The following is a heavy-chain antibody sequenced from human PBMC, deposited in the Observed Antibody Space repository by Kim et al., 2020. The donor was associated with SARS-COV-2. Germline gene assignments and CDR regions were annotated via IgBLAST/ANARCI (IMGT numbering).Heavy chain of an antibody. CDR3: ARDGGAVAGTRYYYGMDV. Sequence: KGRFTISRDKSKNTLYLQMNSLRAEDTAVYYCARDGGAVAGTRYYYGMDVWGQGTTVTVSS. D-gene: IGHD6-19*01. V-gene: IGHV3-30*01. J-gene: IGHJ6*02.